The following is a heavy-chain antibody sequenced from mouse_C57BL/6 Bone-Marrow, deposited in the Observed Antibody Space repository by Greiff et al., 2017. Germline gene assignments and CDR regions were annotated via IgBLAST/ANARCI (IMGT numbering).Heavy chain of an antibody. J-gene: IGHJ1*03. V-gene: IGHV14-4*01. CDR2: IDPENGDT. CDR1: GFNIKDDY. CDR3: TKYYGSSYDWYFDV. Sequence: DVQLQESGAELVRPGASVKLSCTASGFNIKDDYMHWVKQRPEQGLEWIGWIDPENGDTEYASKFQGKATITADTSSNTAYLQLSSLTSEDTAVYYCTKYYGSSYDWYFDVWGTGTTVTVSS. D-gene: IGHD1-1*01.